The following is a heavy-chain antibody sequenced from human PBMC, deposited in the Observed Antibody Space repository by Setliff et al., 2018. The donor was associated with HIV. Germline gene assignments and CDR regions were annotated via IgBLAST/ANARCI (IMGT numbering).Heavy chain of an antibody. D-gene: IGHD2-15*01. CDR3: ARRRCSAASCPDNSWNWLDP. CDR1: GDSISSYY. V-gene: IGHV4-59*08. CDR2: IYYGST. J-gene: IGHJ5*02. Sequence: SATLSLTCTVSGDSISSYYWNWIRQPPGKALEWIGYIYYGSTHYNPSFEGRVTISVDTSKNQFSLKLRSVTAADTAMYYCARRRCSAASCPDNSWNWLDPWGQGTLVTVSS.